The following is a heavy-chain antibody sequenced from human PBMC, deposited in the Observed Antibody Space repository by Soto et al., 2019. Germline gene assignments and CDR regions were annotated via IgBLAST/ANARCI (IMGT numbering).Heavy chain of an antibody. J-gene: IGHJ4*02. CDR3: ARRYCRSGDCYSDY. V-gene: IGHV5-51*01. CDR1: DYNFATYW. Sequence: GESLKISCKGSDYNFATYWVAWVRQMPGAGLEWVGMIKPGDSDTRYNPSLQGRVTISADKSTNTAYLKWRSLKASDTAIYFCARRYCRSGDCYSDYWGQGALVTVSS. CDR2: IKPGDSDT. D-gene: IGHD2-21*01.